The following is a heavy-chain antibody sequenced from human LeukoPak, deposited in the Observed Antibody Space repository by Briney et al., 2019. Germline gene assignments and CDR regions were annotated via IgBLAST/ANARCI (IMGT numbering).Heavy chain of an antibody. J-gene: IGHJ4*02. Sequence: GGSLRLSCAASGFTFSSYWMSWVRQAPGKGLEWVANIKQDGSEKYYVDSVKGRFTISRDNAKNSLYLQMNSLRAEDTAVYYCARDPDSSHIVVVPAAEDYWGQGTLVTVSS. CDR3: ARDPDSSHIVVVPAAEDY. CDR2: IKQDGSEK. V-gene: IGHV3-7*01. D-gene: IGHD2-2*01. CDR1: GFTFSSYW.